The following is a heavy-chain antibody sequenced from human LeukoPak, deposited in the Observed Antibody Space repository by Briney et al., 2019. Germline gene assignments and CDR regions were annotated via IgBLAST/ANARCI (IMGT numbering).Heavy chain of an antibody. Sequence: SETLSLTCAVYGWSFNDYYWNWIRQPPGKGLEWIGEINGRGDTNYNPSLKSRVNISVDTSKKQFSLRLTSMIAADTALYYCARGQVPAARGYNWFDPWGQGTLVTVSS. J-gene: IGHJ5*02. V-gene: IGHV4-34*01. CDR3: ARGQVPAARGYNWFDP. CDR1: GWSFNDYY. CDR2: INGRGDT. D-gene: IGHD2-2*01.